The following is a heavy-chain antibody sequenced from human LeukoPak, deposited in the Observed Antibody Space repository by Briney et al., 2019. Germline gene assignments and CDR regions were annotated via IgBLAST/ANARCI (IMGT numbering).Heavy chain of an antibody. D-gene: IGHD3-10*01. V-gene: IGHV3-23*01. CDR1: GITFSSYA. Sequence: PGGSLRLSCAASGITFSSYAMSWVRQAPGKGLEWVSAISGSGGSTYYADSVKGRFTISRDNSKNTLYLQMNSLRAEDTAVYYCAKTRGVLLWFGELDQTYNWFDPWGQGTLVTVSS. CDR2: ISGSGGST. CDR3: AKTRGVLLWFGELDQTYNWFDP. J-gene: IGHJ5*02.